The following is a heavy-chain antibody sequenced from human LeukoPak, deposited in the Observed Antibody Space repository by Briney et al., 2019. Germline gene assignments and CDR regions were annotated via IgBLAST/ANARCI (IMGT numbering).Heavy chain of an antibody. Sequence: PSETLSLTCTVSGGSISSYYWSWIRQPPGKGPEWIGYIYYNGNTNYNPSLKSRVTISVDTSKNQFSLKLSSVTAADTAVYYCARYYDGRTLDYWGQGTLVTVSS. J-gene: IGHJ4*02. CDR1: GGSISSYY. CDR3: ARYYDGRTLDY. D-gene: IGHD3-16*01. CDR2: IYYNGNT. V-gene: IGHV4-59*01.